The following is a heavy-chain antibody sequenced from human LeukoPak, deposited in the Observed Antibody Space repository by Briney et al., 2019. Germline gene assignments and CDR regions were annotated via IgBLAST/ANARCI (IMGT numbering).Heavy chain of an antibody. CDR2: IYYSGST. Sequence: SETLSLTCTVSGGSISSGGYYWSWIRQHPGKGLEWIGYIYYSGSTNYNPSLKSRVTISVDTSKNQFSLKLSSVTAADTAVYYCARPYSNYGWFDPWGQGTLVTVSS. J-gene: IGHJ5*02. V-gene: IGHV4-61*08. D-gene: IGHD4-11*01. CDR3: ARPYSNYGWFDP. CDR1: GGSISSGGYY.